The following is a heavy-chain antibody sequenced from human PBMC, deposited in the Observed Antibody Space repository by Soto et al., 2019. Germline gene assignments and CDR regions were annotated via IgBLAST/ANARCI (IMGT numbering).Heavy chain of an antibody. CDR1: GYTFTDYY. CDR2: INPKNGGT. CDR3: ARDGGPTNGIISKLYYYYGMDV. V-gene: IGHV1-2*02. D-gene: IGHD2-15*01. Sequence: ASVKVSCKASGYTFTDYYMHWVRQAPGQGLEWMGWINPKNGGTYYLQKFQGRVTMTRDTSISTVYMELSSLRSEDTAVYYCARDGGPTNGIISKLYYYYGMDVWGQGTTVTVSS. J-gene: IGHJ6*02.